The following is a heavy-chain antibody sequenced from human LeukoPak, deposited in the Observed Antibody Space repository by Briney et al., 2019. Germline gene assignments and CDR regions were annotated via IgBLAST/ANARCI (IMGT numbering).Heavy chain of an antibody. CDR1: GYTFTAYY. Sequence: ASVKVSCKASGYTFTAYYMHWVRQAPGQGLEWMGWINPNSGDTNYARKFQGRVTMTRDTSISTAYMELRRLRSDDTAVYYCGREGVVKSLDYWGQGTLVTVSS. CDR2: INPNSGDT. J-gene: IGHJ4*02. D-gene: IGHD3-3*01. V-gene: IGHV1-2*02. CDR3: GREGVVKSLDY.